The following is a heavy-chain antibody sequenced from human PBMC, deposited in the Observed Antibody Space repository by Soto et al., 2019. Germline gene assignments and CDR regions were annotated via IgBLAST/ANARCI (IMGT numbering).Heavy chain of an antibody. Sequence: QVQLVESGGDVVQPGRSLRLACAASGFTFSGFAMHWVRLAPGKGLEWVAVISYAVTCMNYTDSVRGRFSISRDNSKNTLYLQMSSLRPDDTAVYHCAREPWGYSGSSKHFDFWGHGTLVTVSS. CDR2: ISYAVTCM. V-gene: IGHV3-30*04. CDR1: GFTFSGFA. D-gene: IGHD6-6*01. J-gene: IGHJ4*01. CDR3: AREPWGYSGSSKHFDF.